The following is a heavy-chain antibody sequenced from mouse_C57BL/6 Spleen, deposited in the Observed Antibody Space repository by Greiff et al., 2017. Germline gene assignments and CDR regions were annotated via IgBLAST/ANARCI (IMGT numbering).Heavy chain of an antibody. CDR1: GYTFTSYW. D-gene: IGHD2-1*01. J-gene: IGHJ3*01. CDR2: IHPNSGST. Sequence: VQLQQPGAELVKPGASVKLSCKASGYTFTSYWMHWVKPRPGQGLEWIGMIHPNSGSTNYNEKFKSKATLTVDKSSSTAYMQLSSLTSEDSEVDYCARESYDGNYGCAYWGKGTLVTVSA. V-gene: IGHV1-64*01. CDR3: ARESYDGNYGCAY.